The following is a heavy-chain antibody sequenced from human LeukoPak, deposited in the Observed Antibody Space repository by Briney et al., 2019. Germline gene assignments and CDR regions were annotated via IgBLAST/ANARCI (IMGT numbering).Heavy chain of an antibody. D-gene: IGHD3-22*01. CDR1: GYTFTNYD. V-gene: IGHV1-8*01. Sequence: ASVKVSCKASGYTFTNYDINWVRQATGQGLEWMGWMNPNSGNTGYAQKFQGSVTMTRNTSISTAYMELSSLRSEDTAVYYCARDYYDNSGPSGYWGQGTLVIVSS. CDR3: ARDYYDNSGPSGY. CDR2: MNPNSGNT. J-gene: IGHJ4*02.